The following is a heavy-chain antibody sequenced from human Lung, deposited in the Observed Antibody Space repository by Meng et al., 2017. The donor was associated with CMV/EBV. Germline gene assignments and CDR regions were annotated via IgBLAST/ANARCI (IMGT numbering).Heavy chain of an antibody. D-gene: IGHD5-18*01. Sequence: SETXSLXXTVSGCSISSYYWSWIRQPPGKGLEWIGYIYYSGSTNYNPSLKSRVTISVDTSKNQFSLKLSSVTDADTAVYYCARDNPGTAMVADYYGMDVWGQGTTVXVSS. J-gene: IGHJ6*02. CDR3: ARDNPGTAMVADYYGMDV. CDR1: GCSISSYY. CDR2: IYYSGST. V-gene: IGHV4-59*01.